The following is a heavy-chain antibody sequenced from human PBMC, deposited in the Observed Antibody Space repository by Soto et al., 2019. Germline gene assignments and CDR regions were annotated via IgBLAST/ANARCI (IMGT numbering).Heavy chain of an antibody. V-gene: IGHV3-23*01. CDR3: TRETVAGITGLDY. CDR1: GFNVGAFA. Sequence: GGSLRLSCAASGFNVGAFAVNWVRQAPGKGLEWVSGISVSDAFIYYADSVRGRFSISRDASENILYLQMNSLRVDDTALYYCTRETVAGITGLDYWGPGT. D-gene: IGHD1-20*01. J-gene: IGHJ4*02. CDR2: ISVSDAFI.